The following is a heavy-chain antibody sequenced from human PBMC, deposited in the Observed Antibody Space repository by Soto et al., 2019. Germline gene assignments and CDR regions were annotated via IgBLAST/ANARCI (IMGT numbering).Heavy chain of an antibody. V-gene: IGHV5-51*01. Sequence: GESLKISRKGSGHSYTSYRIGCVRQMPRKCLEWVGIIYPGDSDTRYSPSFQGQGTISADRSISTAYLQRSSLKASDTGMYYCARREYMDTAMVYNYNGIGVGGQGTTLTVSS. CDR1: GHSYTSYR. CDR3: ARREYMDTAMVYNYNGIGV. J-gene: IGHJ6*01. CDR2: IYPGDSDT. D-gene: IGHD5-18*01.